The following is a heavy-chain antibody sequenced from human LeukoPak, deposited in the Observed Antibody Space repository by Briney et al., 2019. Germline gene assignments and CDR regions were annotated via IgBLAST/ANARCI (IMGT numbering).Heavy chain of an antibody. CDR3: ARDYRIAVAAEEMGY. D-gene: IGHD6-19*01. V-gene: IGHV3-7*01. J-gene: IGHJ4*02. Sequence: PGGSLRLSCAASGFTFSGSWMTWVRQAPGKGLELVANINQDGSEKYYVDSVKGRFTISRDNAKNSLYLQMNSLRAEDTAVYYCARDYRIAVAAEEMGYWGQGTLVTVSS. CDR2: INQDGSEK. CDR1: GFTFSGSW.